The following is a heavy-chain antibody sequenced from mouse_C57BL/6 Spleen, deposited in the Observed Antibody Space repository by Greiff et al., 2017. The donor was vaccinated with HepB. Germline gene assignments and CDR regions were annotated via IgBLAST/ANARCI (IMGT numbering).Heavy chain of an antibody. Sequence: EVQLQQSGPELVKPGASVKISCKASGYSFTGYYMNWVKQSPEKSLEWIGEINPSTGGTTYNQKFKAKATLTVDKSSSTAYMQLKSLTSEDSAVYYCARYDGYYAMDYWGQGTSVTVSS. D-gene: IGHD2-12*01. CDR2: INPSTGGT. V-gene: IGHV1-42*01. CDR3: ARYDGYYAMDY. J-gene: IGHJ4*01. CDR1: GYSFTGYY.